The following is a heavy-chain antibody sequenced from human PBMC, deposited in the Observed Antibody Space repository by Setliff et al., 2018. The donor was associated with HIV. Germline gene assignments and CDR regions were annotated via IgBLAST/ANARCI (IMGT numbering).Heavy chain of an antibody. CDR2: IIPIFGTA. D-gene: IGHD5-18*01. V-gene: IGHV1-69*05. Sequence: ASVKVSCKASGGTFSSYAISWVRQAPGQGLEWMGGIIPIFGTAKYAQKFQGRVTITTGESTSTAYMELSSLRSEDTAVYYCATGGYSYGLGYYFDSWGQGTLVTVSS. CDR3: ATGGYSYGLGYYFDS. CDR1: GGTFSSYA. J-gene: IGHJ4*02.